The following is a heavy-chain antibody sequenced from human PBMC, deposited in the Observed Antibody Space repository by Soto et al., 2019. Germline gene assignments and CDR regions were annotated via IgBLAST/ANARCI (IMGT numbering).Heavy chain of an antibody. Sequence: GASVKVSCKSSGYIFTDYTMHWVRQAPGQSLEWLGWINAGRGNTKSSQKFQDRLTITGDTSASTVYMELSGLRSDDTAIYYCAGDANFGVVPPYYYYMDVWGKGTSVTVSS. CDR1: GYIFTDYT. D-gene: IGHD3-3*01. V-gene: IGHV1-3*01. CDR3: AGDANFGVVPPYYYYMDV. CDR2: INAGRGNT. J-gene: IGHJ6*03.